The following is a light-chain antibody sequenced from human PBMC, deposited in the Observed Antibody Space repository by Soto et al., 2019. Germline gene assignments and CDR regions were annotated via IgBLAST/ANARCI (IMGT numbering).Light chain of an antibody. J-gene: IGKJ1*01. Sequence: EIELTQSPGTLSLSPGQRATLSCRASQSVSSSLLAWFQQKPGQAPRLLIYGASSRATGIPDRFSASGSGTDFSLTISRLEPEDFEVDYCQQYGTSPWTFGQGTKVDIK. V-gene: IGKV3-20*01. CDR2: GAS. CDR3: QQYGTSPWT. CDR1: QSVSSSL.